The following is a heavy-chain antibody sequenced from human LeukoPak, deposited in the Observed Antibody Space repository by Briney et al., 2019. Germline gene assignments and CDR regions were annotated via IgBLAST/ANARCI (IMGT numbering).Heavy chain of an antibody. V-gene: IGHV7-4-1*02. CDR2: IHPSTGNP. CDR1: GYTFTNYA. D-gene: IGHD3-16*02. J-gene: IGHJ4*02. Sequence: LGASVKVSCKASGYTFTNYAMNWVRQAPGQGLEWMGWIHPSTGNPTYAQGFTGRFVFSLDTSVSTTYLQISSLKAEDTAVYYCARAYQRLGDLSLPDYWGQGTLVTVSS. CDR3: ARAYQRLGDLSLPDY.